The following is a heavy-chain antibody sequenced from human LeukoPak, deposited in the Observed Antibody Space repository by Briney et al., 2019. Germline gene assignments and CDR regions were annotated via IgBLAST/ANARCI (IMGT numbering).Heavy chain of an antibody. J-gene: IGHJ4*02. V-gene: IGHV3-33*06. D-gene: IGHD6-13*01. CDR2: IWYDGSNK. Sequence: GRSLRLSCAASGFTFSSYGMHWVRLAPGKGLEWVAVIWYDGSNKYYADSVKGRFTISRDNSKNTLYLQMNSLRAEDTAVYYCAKEYSSSWPVGIDYWGQGTLVTVSS. CDR1: GFTFSSYG. CDR3: AKEYSSSWPVGIDY.